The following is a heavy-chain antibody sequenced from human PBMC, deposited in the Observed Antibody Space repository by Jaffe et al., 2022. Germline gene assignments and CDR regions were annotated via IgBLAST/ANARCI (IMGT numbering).Heavy chain of an antibody. CDR3: AKDLNKGGYTFDY. CDR2: ISWDGDST. D-gene: IGHD3-22*01. Sequence: EVQLVESGGVVVQPGGSLRLSCAASGFTFDDYAMHWVRQAPGKGLEWVSLISWDGDSTYYADSVKGRFTISRDKDKDSLYLQMNSLRVEDTALYYCAKDLNKGGYTFDYWGQGTLVTVSS. CDR1: GFTFDDYA. V-gene: IGHV3-43D*04. J-gene: IGHJ4*02.